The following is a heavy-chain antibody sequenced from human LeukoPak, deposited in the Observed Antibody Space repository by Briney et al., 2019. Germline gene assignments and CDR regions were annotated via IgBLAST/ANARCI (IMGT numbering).Heavy chain of an antibody. CDR1: GGSISSGSYY. V-gene: IGHV4-61*02. CDR3: ARDYGPDAFDI. J-gene: IGHJ3*02. CDR2: IYTSGST. D-gene: IGHD4-17*01. Sequence: MPSQTQSLTCTVSGGSISSGSYYWSWIRQPAGNGLEWIGRIYTSGSTNYNPSLKSPVTISVDTSKNQFSLKLSSVTAADTAVYYCARDYGPDAFDIWGQGTMVTVSS.